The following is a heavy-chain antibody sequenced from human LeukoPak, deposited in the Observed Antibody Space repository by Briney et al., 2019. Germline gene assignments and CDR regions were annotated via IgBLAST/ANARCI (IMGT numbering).Heavy chain of an antibody. J-gene: IGHJ5*02. D-gene: IGHD6-13*01. CDR3: ARDLGQQLLPKGWFDP. Sequence: SETLSLACTVSGDSIGTYYWSWIRQPPGKGLEWIGYIYYSGSTNYNPSLKSRVTISVDTSKNQFSLKLSSVTAADTAVYYCARDLGQQLLPKGWFDPWGQGTLVTVSS. CDR1: GDSIGTYY. V-gene: IGHV4-59*01. CDR2: IYYSGST.